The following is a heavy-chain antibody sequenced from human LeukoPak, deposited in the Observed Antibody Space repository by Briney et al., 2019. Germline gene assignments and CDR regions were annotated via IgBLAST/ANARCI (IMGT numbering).Heavy chain of an antibody. V-gene: IGHV1-8*01. CDR1: RYTFTSYD. CDR2: MNPNSGNT. Sequence: ASVKVSCKASRYTFTSYDNNWVRQATGQGLEWMGWMNPNSGNTDYAQKFQGRVTMTRNTSKSTAYMELSSLRSEDTAVYYCALLLQGRIAVAGNHWGQGTLVTVSS. D-gene: IGHD6-19*01. J-gene: IGHJ5*02. CDR3: ALLLQGRIAVAGNH.